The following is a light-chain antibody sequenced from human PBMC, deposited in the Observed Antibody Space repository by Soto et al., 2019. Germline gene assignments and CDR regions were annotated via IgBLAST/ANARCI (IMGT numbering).Light chain of an antibody. CDR2: GAS. CDR1: QNVNSNY. CDR3: HQYSSSTKT. Sequence: EIVLTQSPGTLSLSPGERASLSCRASQNVNSNYLAWYQQRPGQAPRLLIYGASSRATGIPDRFSGSGSGTDFTLTISRLEPEDFAVYYCHQYSSSTKTFGQGTKVDIK. J-gene: IGKJ1*01. V-gene: IGKV3-20*01.